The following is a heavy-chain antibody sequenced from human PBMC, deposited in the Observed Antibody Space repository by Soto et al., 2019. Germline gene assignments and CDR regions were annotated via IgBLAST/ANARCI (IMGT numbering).Heavy chain of an antibody. CDR3: ARSHYTYGLLIDY. D-gene: IGHD2-8*01. V-gene: IGHV4-39*01. CDR2: VYWTGST. CDR1: GDSITTNGYY. J-gene: IGHJ4*02. Sequence: SETLSLTCSVSGDSITTNGYYWGWIRQPPGKGLQWIGNVYWTGSTFSHPSLTSRVFISVDASKNEFSLRLSSVTAADTAVYYCARSHYTYGLLIDYWGRGTLVAVSS.